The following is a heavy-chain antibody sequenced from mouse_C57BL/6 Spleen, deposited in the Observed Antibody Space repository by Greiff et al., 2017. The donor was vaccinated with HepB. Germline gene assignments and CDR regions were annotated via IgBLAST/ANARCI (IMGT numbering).Heavy chain of an antibody. J-gene: IGHJ2*01. CDR3: ARSGDGYRYYFDY. CDR1: GYAFSSYW. CDR2: IYPGDGDT. Sequence: VQLQQSGAELVKPGASVKISCKASGYAFSSYWMNWVKQRPGKGLEWIGQIYPGDGDTNYNGKFKGKATLTADKSSSTGYMQLSSLTSEDSAVYFCARSGDGYRYYFDYWGQGTTLTVSS. D-gene: IGHD2-3*01. V-gene: IGHV1-80*01.